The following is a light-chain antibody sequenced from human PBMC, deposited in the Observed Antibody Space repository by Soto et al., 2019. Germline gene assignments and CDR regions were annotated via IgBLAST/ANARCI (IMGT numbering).Light chain of an antibody. CDR3: SSYTDRNNLV. J-gene: IGLJ1*01. Sequence: QSALTQSPSASGSPGQSVTISCTGTSSDIGGYNSVSWYQQPPGKAPKVMFYDVSKRPSGVPDRFSGSKSGNTASLTVSALQAEDEADYYRSSYTDRNNLVFGTGTKLTVL. V-gene: IGLV2-8*01. CDR1: SSDIGGYNS. CDR2: DVS.